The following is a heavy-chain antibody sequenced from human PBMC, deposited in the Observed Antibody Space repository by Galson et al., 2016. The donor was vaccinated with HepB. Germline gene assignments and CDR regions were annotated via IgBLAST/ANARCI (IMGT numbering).Heavy chain of an antibody. V-gene: IGHV4-59*01. CDR1: GGSISSYY. Sequence: SETLSLTCTVSGGSISSYYWSWIRQPPGKGLEWIGYIYYSGSTNSNPSLKSRVTISVDTSKNQFSLKVRSVTAADTAVYYCAGTNPSYCSSSSCYYYYGMDVCGQGTTVTVSS. D-gene: IGHD2-2*01. CDR3: AGTNPSYCSSSSCYYYYGMDV. CDR2: IYYSGST. J-gene: IGHJ6*02.